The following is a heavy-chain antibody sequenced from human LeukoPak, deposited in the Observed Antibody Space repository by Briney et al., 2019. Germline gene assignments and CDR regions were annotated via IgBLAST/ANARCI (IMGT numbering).Heavy chain of an antibody. CDR2: IYTSGST. CDR1: GGSISSGNYY. D-gene: IGHD2-2*01. CDR3: ARDSTRRNFFDY. V-gene: IGHV4-61*02. Sequence: SQTLSLTCTVSGGSISSGNYYWRWIRQPGGKGLEWIERIYTSGSTNYNPSLKSRVTISVDTSNNQFSLKLTSVTAADTAVYYCARDSTRRNFFDYWGQGTLVTVSS. J-gene: IGHJ4*02.